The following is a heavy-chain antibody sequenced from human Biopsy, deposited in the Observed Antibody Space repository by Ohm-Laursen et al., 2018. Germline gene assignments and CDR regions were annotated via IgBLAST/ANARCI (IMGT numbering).Heavy chain of an antibody. CDR2: IYYSGGT. D-gene: IGHD1-26*01. V-gene: IGHV4-59*01. J-gene: IGHJ3*02. CDR1: GGSKTGYE. CDR3: ARVEAGTYDALDI. Sequence: SETLSLTCRVSGGSKTGYEWSWIRLAPGEGLEWIGYIYYSGGTKYNPSLASRVTFSVDMSKSQFSLKLYSVTAADTAVYYCARVEAGTYDALDIWGQGTLVAVSA.